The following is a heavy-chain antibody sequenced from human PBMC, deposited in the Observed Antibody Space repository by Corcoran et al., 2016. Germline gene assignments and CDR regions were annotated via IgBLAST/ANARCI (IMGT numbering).Heavy chain of an antibody. J-gene: IGHJ4*02. CDR3: AKEGRGGYYSH. Sequence: QVQLVESGGGVVQPGRSLRLSCAASGFTFSSYGMHWVRQAPGKGLEWVAVISYDGSNKYYADSVKGRFTISRENSKNTLYLQMNSMRAEETDVYYCAKEGRGGYYSHWGQGTLVTVSS. CDR2: ISYDGSNK. CDR1: GFTFSSYG. V-gene: IGHV3-30*18. D-gene: IGHD1-26*01.